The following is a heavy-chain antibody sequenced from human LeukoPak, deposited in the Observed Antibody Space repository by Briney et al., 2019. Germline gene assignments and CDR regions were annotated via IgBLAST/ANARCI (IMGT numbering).Heavy chain of an antibody. J-gene: IGHJ4*02. CDR2: ISGSGGST. Sequence: HPGGSLRLSCAASGFTFSSYAMSWVRQAPGKGLEWVSAISGSGGSTYYADSVKGRFTISRDNAKNSLYLQMNSLRAEDTAVYYSARNGIMGAGYYFDYWGQGTLVTVSS. CDR1: GFTFSSYA. V-gene: IGHV3-23*01. CDR3: ARNGIMGAGYYFDY. D-gene: IGHD1-26*01.